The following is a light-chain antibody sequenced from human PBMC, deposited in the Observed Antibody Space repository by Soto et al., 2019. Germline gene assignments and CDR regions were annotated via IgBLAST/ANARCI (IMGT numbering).Light chain of an antibody. CDR3: QQYNSPRT. V-gene: IGKV1-5*03. J-gene: IGKJ1*01. CDR2: KAS. Sequence: DIQMTQSPSTLSASVGDRVTITCRASQYISSWLAWYQQKPGKAPKLLIYKASSLESGVPSRFSGSGSGTEFPLTISCLQPYHFATYYCQQYNSPRTFGQGTKVEIK. CDR1: QYISSW.